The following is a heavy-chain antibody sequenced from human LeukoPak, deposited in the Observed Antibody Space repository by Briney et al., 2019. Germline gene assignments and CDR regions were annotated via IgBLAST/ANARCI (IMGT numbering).Heavy chain of an antibody. D-gene: IGHD3-22*01. V-gene: IGHV3-23*01. Sequence: GGSLRLSCAASGFTLSDYPMTCVRQAPGKGLQWVSLFDRGSLDTYYADSVTGRFTVSRDNDKNTLYLQMNSLRAEDTAVYYCARRGYESSGPKYYFDHWGQGILVTVSS. CDR3: ARRGYESSGPKYYFDH. CDR2: FDRGSLDT. J-gene: IGHJ4*02. CDR1: GFTLSDYP.